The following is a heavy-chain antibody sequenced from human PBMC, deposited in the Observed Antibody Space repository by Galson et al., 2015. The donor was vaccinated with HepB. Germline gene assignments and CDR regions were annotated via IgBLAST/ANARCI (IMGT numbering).Heavy chain of an antibody. CDR1: GYTFTSYY. CDR3: ARDRDPGCSSTSCMGPYFDY. CDR2: INPSGGST. J-gene: IGHJ4*02. V-gene: IGHV1-46*01. Sequence: PVKVSCKASGYTFTSYYMHWVRQAPGQGLEWMGIINPSGGSTSYAQKFQGRVTMTRDTSTSTVYMALSSLRSEDTAVYYCARDRDPGCSSTSCMGPYFDYRGQGTLVTVSS. D-gene: IGHD2-2*01.